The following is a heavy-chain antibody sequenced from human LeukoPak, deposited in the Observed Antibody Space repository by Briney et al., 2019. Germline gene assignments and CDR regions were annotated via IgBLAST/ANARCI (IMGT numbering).Heavy chain of an antibody. CDR3: AELGITMIGGV. V-gene: IGHV3-48*03. Sequence: GGSLRLSCAVSGFTFSSYEMNWVRQAPGKGLEWVSYISSSGFNIYYADSVKGRFTISRDNAKNSLYLQMNSLRAEDTAVYYCAELGITMIGGVWGKGTTVTISS. D-gene: IGHD3-10*02. CDR2: ISSSGFNI. J-gene: IGHJ6*04. CDR1: GFTFSSYE.